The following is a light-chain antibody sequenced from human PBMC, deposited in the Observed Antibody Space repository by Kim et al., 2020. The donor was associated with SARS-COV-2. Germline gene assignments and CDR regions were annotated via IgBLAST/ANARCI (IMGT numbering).Light chain of an antibody. J-gene: IGKJ2*01. CDR3: QQSDAYSSSYT. Sequence: SVGDRVSITCRASQDINILLAWYQQKPGRAPKLLIYRTSILEGGVPSRFSGHGSGTEFTLTINSLQAEDSATYYCQQSDAYSSSYTFGQGTKLEI. CDR2: RTS. V-gene: IGKV1-5*03. CDR1: QDINIL.